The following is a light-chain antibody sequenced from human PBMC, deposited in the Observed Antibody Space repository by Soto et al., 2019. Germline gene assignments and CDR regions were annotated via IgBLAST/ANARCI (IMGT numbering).Light chain of an antibody. Sequence: EILVTQSPRTLPLSPGERATLACTASQNIRSSYFAWFQQKPGRAPRLLIYDASTRATGIPDRFTGSGSGTVFTLTISSLAPDEFAVYYCQQYARSITFGQGTRLEIK. CDR1: QNIRSSY. CDR3: QQYARSIT. V-gene: IGKV3-20*01. J-gene: IGKJ5*01. CDR2: DAS.